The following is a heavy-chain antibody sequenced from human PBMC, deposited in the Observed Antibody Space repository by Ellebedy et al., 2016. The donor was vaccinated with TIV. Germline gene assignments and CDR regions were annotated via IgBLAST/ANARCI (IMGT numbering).Heavy chain of an antibody. CDR2: INPNSGGT. CDR3: ARVDDYYDSSGAQKGVFYFDY. D-gene: IGHD3-22*01. CDR1: GYTFTGYY. V-gene: IGHV1-2*02. Sequence: ASVKVSCXASGYTFTGYYMHWVRQAPGQGLEWMGWINPNSGGTNYAQKFQGRVTMTRDTSISTAYMELSRLRSDDTAVYYCARVDDYYDSSGAQKGVFYFDYWGQGTLVTVSS. J-gene: IGHJ4*02.